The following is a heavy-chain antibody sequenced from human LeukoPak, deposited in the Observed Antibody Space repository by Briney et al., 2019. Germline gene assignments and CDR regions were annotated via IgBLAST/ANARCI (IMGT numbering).Heavy chain of an antibody. CDR3: ARDPKSYDFWSGYTYGMDV. J-gene: IGHJ6*02. V-gene: IGHV3-30-3*01. CDR1: GFTFDDYA. CDR2: ISYDGSNK. Sequence: PGRSLRLSCAASGFTFDDYAMHWVRQAPGKGLEWVAVISYDGSNKYYADSVKGRFTISRDNSKNTLYLQMNSLRAEDTAVYYCARDPKSYDFWSGYTYGMDVWGQGTTVTVSS. D-gene: IGHD3-3*01.